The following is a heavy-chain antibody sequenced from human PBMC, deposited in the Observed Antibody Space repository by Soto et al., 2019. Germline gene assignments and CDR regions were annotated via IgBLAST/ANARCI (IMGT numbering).Heavy chain of an antibody. V-gene: IGHV3-53*01. CDR3: ARGQVRWLRDFDI. Sequence: PGGSLRLSCAASGFTVSSNYMSWVRQAPGKGLEWVSVIYSGGSTYYADSVKGRFTISRDNSKNMLYLQMNSLRAEDTAVYYCARGQVRWLRDFDIWGQGTMVTVSS. CDR1: GFTVSSNY. CDR2: IYSGGST. D-gene: IGHD5-12*01. J-gene: IGHJ3*02.